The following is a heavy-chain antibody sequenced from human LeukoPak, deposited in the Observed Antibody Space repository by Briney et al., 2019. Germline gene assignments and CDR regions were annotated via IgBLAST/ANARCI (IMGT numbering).Heavy chain of an antibody. V-gene: IGHV2-5*02. Sequence: ESGPTLVKPTQTLTLTCTFSGFSLSTSEVGVGWIRQPPGKALEWLALIYWDDDKRYSPSLKSRLTTTKDTPKNQVVLTMTNMDPVDTATYYCAHRPVIGAPFDSWGQGTLVTVSS. CDR3: AHRPVIGAPFDS. D-gene: IGHD2/OR15-2a*01. CDR2: IYWDDDK. CDR1: GFSLSTSEVG. J-gene: IGHJ4*02.